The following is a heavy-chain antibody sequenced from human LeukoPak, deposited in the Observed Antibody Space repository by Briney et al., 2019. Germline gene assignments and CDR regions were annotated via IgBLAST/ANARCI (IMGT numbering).Heavy chain of an antibody. CDR1: GFTFRTFG. Sequence: PGRSLRLSCAASGFTFRTFGMHWVSQAPGKWLEWEAIIWYDGINKYCADSVKGRFTISRDNSKNTLYLQMNSLRAEDTAVYYCARDYYDSSGQLHAGAHAFDIWGQGTMVTVSS. CDR3: ARDYYDSSGQLHAGAHAFDI. V-gene: IGHV3-33*01. D-gene: IGHD3-22*01. J-gene: IGHJ3*02. CDR2: IWYDGINK.